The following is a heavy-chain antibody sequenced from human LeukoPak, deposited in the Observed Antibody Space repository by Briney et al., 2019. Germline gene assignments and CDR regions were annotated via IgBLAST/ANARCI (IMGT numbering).Heavy chain of an antibody. J-gene: IGHJ3*02. V-gene: IGHV4-59*01. CDR1: GGSFGNYY. CDR3: ARDFSAAFDI. D-gene: IGHD2/OR15-2a*01. Sequence: SETLSLTCTISGGSFGNYYWSWIRQPPGKGLEWIGYIYDSGTTNYNPSLKSRVTISVDTATNQFSLKLRSVTAADTAVYYCARDFSAAFDIWGQGTMVTVSS. CDR2: IYDSGTT.